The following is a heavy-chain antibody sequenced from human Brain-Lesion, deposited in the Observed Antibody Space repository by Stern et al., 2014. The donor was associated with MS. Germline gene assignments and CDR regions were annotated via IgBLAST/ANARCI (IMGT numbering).Heavy chain of an antibody. Sequence: QVTLRESGPALVTPTQTLTLTCTFSGFSLRTDGVGGGWVRQPPGQALESLALIYWDNAKRYSPSLRSRLPITKDPSRNQVVLTMTNMDPVDTATYYCAHRRPHYASWDNGDFDYWGQGALVTVSS. CDR3: AHRRPHYASWDNGDFDY. CDR1: GFSLRTDGVG. D-gene: IGHD3-3*01. V-gene: IGHV2-5*02. CDR2: IYWDNAK. J-gene: IGHJ4*02.